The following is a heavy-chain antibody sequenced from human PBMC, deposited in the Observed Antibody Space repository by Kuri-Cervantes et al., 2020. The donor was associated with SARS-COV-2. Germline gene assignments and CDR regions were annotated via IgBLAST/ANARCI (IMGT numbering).Heavy chain of an antibody. V-gene: IGHV4-59*11. CDR1: GGSISSHY. CDR3: ARAAVVAAIWRADLNAFDI. J-gene: IGHJ3*02. D-gene: IGHD2-15*01. Sequence: GSLRLSCTVSGGSISSHYWSWIRQSPGKGLEWIGYIYDSGSTKYSGSTHYNPSLKSRVTISVDTSKNQFSLKLSSVTAADTAVYYCARAAVVAAIWRADLNAFDIWGQGTMVTVSS. CDR2: IYDSGSTKYSGST.